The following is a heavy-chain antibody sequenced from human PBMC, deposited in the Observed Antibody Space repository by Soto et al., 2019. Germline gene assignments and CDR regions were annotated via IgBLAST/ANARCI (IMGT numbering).Heavy chain of an antibody. CDR3: ARTFCSNTSCQVHGMDV. V-gene: IGHV4-61*01. D-gene: IGHD2-2*01. J-gene: IGHJ6*02. Sequence: PSETLSLTCTVSGGSVSSGSYYWTWIRQPPGKGLEWIGYIYYSGSTNYNPSLKSRVTISLDTSNNQFSLRLSSVTAADTAVYYCARTFCSNTSCQVHGMDVWGQGTTVPVSS. CDR2: IYYSGST. CDR1: GGSVSSGSYY.